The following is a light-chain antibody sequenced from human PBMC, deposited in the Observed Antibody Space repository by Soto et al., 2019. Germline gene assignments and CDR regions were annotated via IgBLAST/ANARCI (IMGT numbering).Light chain of an antibody. V-gene: IGLV2-14*01. CDR1: SRAVGGYNY. CDR3: SSYTSSRTYV. J-gene: IGLJ1*01. Sequence: QSLLTPPASVSGSPGQAITLSRPGTSRAVGGYNYVSWYQQHPGKAPKLMIYDVSNRPSGVSNRFSGSKSGNTASLTISGLQAEDEADYYCSSYTSSRTYVFGNGTKVTVL. CDR2: DVS.